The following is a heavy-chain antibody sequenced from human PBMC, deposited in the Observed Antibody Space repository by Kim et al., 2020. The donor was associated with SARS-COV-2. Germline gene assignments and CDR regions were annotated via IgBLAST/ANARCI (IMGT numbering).Heavy chain of an antibody. CDR3: ARVGQTTVTFYDY. D-gene: IGHD4-17*01. V-gene: IGHV3-72*01. J-gene: IGHJ4*02. CDR2: TRNNARSYTT. Sequence: GGSLRLSCATSGFTFSDHYMDWVRQAPGKGLEWVGRTRNNARSYTTEYAASVKGRFTISRDDSNNSLYLQMNSLKTEDTAVYYCARVGQTTVTFYDYWGQGTLVTVSS. CDR1: GFTFSDHY.